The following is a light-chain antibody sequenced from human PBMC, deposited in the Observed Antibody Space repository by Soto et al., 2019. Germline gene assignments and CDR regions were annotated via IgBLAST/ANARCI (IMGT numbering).Light chain of an antibody. J-gene: IGKJ1*01. CDR2: GAS. Sequence: EIVLTQSPGTLSLSPGERATLSCRASQSVSSNYLAWYQQKPGQAPRLLIYGASSRATGIPDRFSGSGSGTNFALTISRLELEAFAVYYCQKYGSSPTFGQGTKGEIK. CDR1: QSVSSNY. CDR3: QKYGSSPT. V-gene: IGKV3-20*01.